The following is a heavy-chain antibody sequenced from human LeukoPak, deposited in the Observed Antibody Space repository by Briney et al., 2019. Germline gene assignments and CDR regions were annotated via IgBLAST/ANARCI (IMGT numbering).Heavy chain of an antibody. Sequence: GGSLRLSCAASGFTFSRYWMSWVRQAPGKGLEWVAVIWYDGSNKYYGDSVKGRFTISRDNSKNSLYLQMDSLRVEDTAVYYCVRDIGGFYRGYGDSWGQGTLVTVSS. CDR3: VRDIGGFYRGYGDS. V-gene: IGHV3-33*08. CDR1: GFTFSRYW. D-gene: IGHD5-12*01. CDR2: IWYDGSNK. J-gene: IGHJ4*02.